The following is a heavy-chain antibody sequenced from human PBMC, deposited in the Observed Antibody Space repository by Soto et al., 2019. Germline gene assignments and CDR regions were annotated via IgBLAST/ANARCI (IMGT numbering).Heavy chain of an antibody. CDR2: INYSGST. Sequence: SETLSLTCTVSGGSISNLYWSLIRQSPGRGLEWIGYINYSGSTNYNPSLESRVTISIDPSKNQFSLRLSSLTAAAPPVYYCSGGQEWLVFGFWGQVAVVTVSA. CDR1: GGSISNLY. J-gene: IGHJ4*02. D-gene: IGHD6-19*01. V-gene: IGHV4-59*11. CDR3: SGGQEWLVFGF.